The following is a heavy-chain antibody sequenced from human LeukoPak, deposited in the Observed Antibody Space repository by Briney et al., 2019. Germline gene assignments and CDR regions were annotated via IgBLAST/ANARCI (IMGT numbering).Heavy chain of an antibody. CDR2: IIPIFGTA. Sequence: ASVKVSCKASGGTSSSYAISWVRQAPGQGFEWMGGIIPIFGTANYAQKFQGRVTITTDESTSTAYMELSSLRSEDTAVYYCARGGDCQTSRGVYYYYMDVWGKGTTVTVSS. V-gene: IGHV1-69*05. CDR3: ARGGDCQTSRGVYYYYMDV. CDR1: GGTSSSYA. D-gene: IGHD2-21*02. J-gene: IGHJ6*03.